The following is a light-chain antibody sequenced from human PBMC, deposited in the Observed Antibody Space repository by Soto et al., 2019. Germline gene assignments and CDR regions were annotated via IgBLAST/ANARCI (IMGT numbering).Light chain of an antibody. Sequence: QSALTQPASVSGSPGQSITISCTGTSSDIGRYNLVSWYQQHPGKPPKLMIHEATKRPSGVSNRFSGSKSGNTASLTISGLQAEDEADYYCSLYASTNTFMFGGGTKLTVL. J-gene: IGLJ3*02. CDR2: EAT. CDR3: SLYASTNTFM. V-gene: IGLV2-23*02. CDR1: SSDIGRYNL.